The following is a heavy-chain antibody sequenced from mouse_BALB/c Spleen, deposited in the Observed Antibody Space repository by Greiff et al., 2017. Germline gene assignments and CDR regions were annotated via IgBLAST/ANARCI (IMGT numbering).Heavy chain of an antibody. J-gene: IGHJ2*01. CDR1: GYAFTNYL. V-gene: IGHV1-54*03. Sequence: QVQLQQSGAELVRPGTSVKVSCKASGYAFTNYLIEWVKQRPGQGLEWIGVINPGSGGTNYNEKFKGKATLTADKSSSTAYMQLSSLTSDDSAVYFCARDYYGSSYDFDYWGQGTTLTVSS. D-gene: IGHD1-1*01. CDR2: INPGSGGT. CDR3: ARDYYGSSYDFDY.